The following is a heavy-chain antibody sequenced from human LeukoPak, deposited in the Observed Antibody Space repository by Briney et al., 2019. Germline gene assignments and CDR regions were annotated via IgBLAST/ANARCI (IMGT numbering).Heavy chain of an antibody. CDR1: GFTFDDYG. V-gene: IGHV3-20*04. D-gene: IGHD4-17*01. J-gene: IGHJ5*02. CDR2: INWNGGST. CDR3: AKSPGDYGSGDWFDP. Sequence: PGGSLRLSCAASGFTFDDYGMTWVRQAPGKGLEWVSGINWNGGSTGYADSVKGRFTISRDNAKNSLYLQMNSLRAEDTALYYCAKSPGDYGSGDWFDPWGQGTLVTVSS.